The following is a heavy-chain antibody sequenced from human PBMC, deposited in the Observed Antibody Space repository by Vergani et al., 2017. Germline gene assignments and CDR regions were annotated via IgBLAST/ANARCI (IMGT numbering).Heavy chain of an antibody. Sequence: QVTLKESGPVLVKPTETLTLTCTVSGFSLSNARMGVSWIRQPPGKALEWLAHIFSNDEKSYSTSLKSRLTISKDTSKSQVVLTMTNMDPVDTATYYCARIFDSITGTTGWFDPWGQGTLVTVSS. J-gene: IGHJ5*02. V-gene: IGHV2-26*01. CDR1: GFSLSNARMG. D-gene: IGHD1-20*01. CDR3: ARIFDSITGTTGWFDP. CDR2: IFSNDEK.